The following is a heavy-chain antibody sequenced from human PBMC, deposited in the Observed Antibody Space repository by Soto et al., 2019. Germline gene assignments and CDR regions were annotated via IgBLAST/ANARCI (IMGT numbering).Heavy chain of an antibody. D-gene: IGHD4-17*01. V-gene: IGHV4-39*01. J-gene: IGHJ5*02. CDR2: ISHDGHA. Sequence: SETLSLTCSVLCDSISDTRYYCGWIRQSPEKGLEWIGSISHDGHAYYNPSLKSRVTLFADTSRNQFSLKMKSVTVADTALYFWARQVYGDYLAGNWFDPWGQGALVPVSS. CDR3: ARQVYGDYLAGNWFDP. CDR1: CDSISDTRYY.